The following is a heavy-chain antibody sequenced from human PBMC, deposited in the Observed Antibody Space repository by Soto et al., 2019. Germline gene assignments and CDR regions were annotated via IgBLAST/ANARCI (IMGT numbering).Heavy chain of an antibody. D-gene: IGHD2-15*01. V-gene: IGHV4-31*11. J-gene: IGHJ4*02. CDR2: IFYSGST. CDR3: ARGRECSGGTCYLFFDS. CDR1: GGSMSGGGNL. Sequence: QVQLQESGPGLVKPSQTLSLTCAVSGGSMSGGGNLWNWIRQQPGKGLEWIGYIFYSGSTYYNPSLKSRVTISLDTSRRQFSLTLSSVTAADTAVYYCARGRECSGGTCYLFFDSWGQGTLVTVSS.